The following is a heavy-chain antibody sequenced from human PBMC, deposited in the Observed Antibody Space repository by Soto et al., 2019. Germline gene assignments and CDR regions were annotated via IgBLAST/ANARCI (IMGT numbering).Heavy chain of an antibody. CDR1: GYSFTSYW. V-gene: IGHV5-51*01. CDR2: IYPGDSDT. D-gene: IGHD5-18*01. Sequence: GESLKISCQGSGYSFTSYWSAWVRQMPGKGLEWMGSIYPGDSDTTYSPSFQGQVTISVDKSISTAYLQWSSLKASDTAMYYCARLRYTYGLWDLDYYGMDVWGQGTSVTVSS. CDR3: ARLRYTYGLWDLDYYGMDV. J-gene: IGHJ6*02.